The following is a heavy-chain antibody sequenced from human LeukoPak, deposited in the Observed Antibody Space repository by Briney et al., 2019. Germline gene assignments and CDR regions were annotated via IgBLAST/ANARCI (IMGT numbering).Heavy chain of an antibody. D-gene: IGHD3-22*01. Sequence: PGGSLRLSCAASGFTVSSNYMSWVRQAPGKGLEWVSVIYSGGSTYYADSVKGRFTISRDNSKNTLYLQMNSLRAEDTAVYYCARGGTYYYDSSGYYFYWGQGTLVTVSS. CDR2: IYSGGST. J-gene: IGHJ4*02. V-gene: IGHV3-53*01. CDR3: ARGGTYYYDSSGYYFY. CDR1: GFTVSSNY.